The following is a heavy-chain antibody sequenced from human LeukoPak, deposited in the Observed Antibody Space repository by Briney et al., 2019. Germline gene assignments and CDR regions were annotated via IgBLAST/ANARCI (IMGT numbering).Heavy chain of an antibody. J-gene: IGHJ3*01. D-gene: IGHD2/OR15-2a*01. CDR2: ISASPYI. V-gene: IGHV3-21*01. Sequence: GGSLTLSCAGSGFAFSAYSMNWARQAPGKGLEWVSSISASPYIYYADSVKDRFIIFRDNAKSSLYLQMNSLSAEDTAVYYCVRGGLSMQREDVFDLWGQGTMVTVSS. CDR1: GFAFSAYS. CDR3: VRGGLSMQREDVFDL.